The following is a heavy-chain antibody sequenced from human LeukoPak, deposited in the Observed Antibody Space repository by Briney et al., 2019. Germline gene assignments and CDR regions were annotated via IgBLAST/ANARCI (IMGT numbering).Heavy chain of an antibody. J-gene: IGHJ4*02. D-gene: IGHD3-10*01. V-gene: IGHV3-64*01. Sequence: GGSLRLSCAASGFTFSSYAMHWVRQAPGKGLEYVLVISSNGGSTYYANSVKGRFTISRDNSKNTLYLQMGSLRAEDMAVYYCARDLERFGELYPDYWGQGTLVTVSS. CDR3: ARDLERFGELYPDY. CDR2: ISSNGGST. CDR1: GFTFSSYA.